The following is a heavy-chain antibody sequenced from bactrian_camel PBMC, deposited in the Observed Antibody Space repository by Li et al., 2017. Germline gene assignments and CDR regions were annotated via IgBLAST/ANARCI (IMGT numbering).Heavy chain of an antibody. Sequence: VQLVESGGDSVQAGGSLRLSCAASGYTYSRYCMGWIRQAAGEQREWVSSISTDGSTSYADSVKGRFTISLNKAQTMVYLQMNSLKPEDTAMYYCAADLVITEPLSRDEYRNWGQGTQVTVS. CDR2: ISTDGST. D-gene: IGHD6*01. J-gene: IGHJ4*01. CDR1: GYTYSRYC. V-gene: IGHV3S53*01. CDR3: AADLVITEPLSRDEYRN.